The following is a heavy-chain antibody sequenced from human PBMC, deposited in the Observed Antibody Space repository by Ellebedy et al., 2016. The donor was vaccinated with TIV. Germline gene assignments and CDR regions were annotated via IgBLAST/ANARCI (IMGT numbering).Heavy chain of an antibody. CDR2: INQDGSQK. CDR3: ATDGSYGDYRSPTHAFEM. J-gene: IGHJ3*02. D-gene: IGHD4-17*01. CDR1: GFSFSSYW. Sequence: GGSLRLSCGASGFSFSSYWMSWVRQAPGKGLEWLANINQDGSQKYYVDSVRGRFTISRDNAKNSVFLQMKSLRAEDSALYYCATDGSYGDYRSPTHAFEMWGQGTMVTVSS. V-gene: IGHV3-7*01.